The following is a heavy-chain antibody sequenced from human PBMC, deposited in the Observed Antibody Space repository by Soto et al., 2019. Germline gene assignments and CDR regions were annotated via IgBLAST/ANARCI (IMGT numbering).Heavy chain of an antibody. CDR1: GGSVTNSSYY. J-gene: IGHJ4*02. CDR2: VYYRGRS. Sequence: SETLSLTCTVSGGSVTNSSYYWGWIRQSPGKGLEWVGSVYYRGRSYSKSSVKSRVTISVDTSKNRFSLSLNSVTASDTAVYFCVSQRTTVPTQAYFDYWGPGALVTVSS. D-gene: IGHD4-17*01. V-gene: IGHV4-39*01. CDR3: VSQRTTVPTQAYFDY.